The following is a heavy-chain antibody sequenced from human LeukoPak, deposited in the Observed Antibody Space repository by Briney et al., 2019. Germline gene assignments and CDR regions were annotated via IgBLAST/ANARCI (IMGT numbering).Heavy chain of an antibody. V-gene: IGHV3-21*01. CDR3: STSRFCSSTSCLFPFDN. Sequence: GSLRLSCAASGFTFSSYNMNWVRQAPGKGLEWVSSISSSSSYIYYADSLKGRFTISRDNAKNSLYLQISSLRAEDTAVYYCSTSRFCSSTSCLFPFDNWGQGTLVTVSS. CDR1: GFTFSSYN. J-gene: IGHJ4*02. D-gene: IGHD2-2*01. CDR2: ISSSSSYI.